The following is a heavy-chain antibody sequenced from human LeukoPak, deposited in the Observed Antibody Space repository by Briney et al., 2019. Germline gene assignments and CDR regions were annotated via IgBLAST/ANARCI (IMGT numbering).Heavy chain of an antibody. D-gene: IGHD4-23*01. V-gene: IGHV1-2*02. CDR2: INPNSGGT. J-gene: IGHJ2*01. CDR3: ARDALGQTTVVSYWYFDL. Sequence: ASVKVSCKASGYTFTGYYMHWVRQAPGQGLEWMGWINPNSGGTNYAQKFQGRVTMTRDTSISTAYMELSRLRSDDTAVYYCARDALGQTTVVSYWYFDLWGRGTLVTVSS. CDR1: GYTFTGYY.